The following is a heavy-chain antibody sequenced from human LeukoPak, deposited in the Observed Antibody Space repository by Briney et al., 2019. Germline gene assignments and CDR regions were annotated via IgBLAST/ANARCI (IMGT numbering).Heavy chain of an antibody. V-gene: IGHV1-24*01. J-gene: IGHJ5*02. CDR1: GYTLTELS. Sequence: PKASVKVSCKVSGYTLTELSMHWVRQAPGKGLEWMGGFDPGDGETIYAQKFQGRVTMTEDTSTDTAYMELSSLRSEDTAVYYCATDASYGSGSNWFDPWGQGTLVTVSS. CDR3: ATDASYGSGSNWFDP. D-gene: IGHD3-10*01. CDR2: FDPGDGET.